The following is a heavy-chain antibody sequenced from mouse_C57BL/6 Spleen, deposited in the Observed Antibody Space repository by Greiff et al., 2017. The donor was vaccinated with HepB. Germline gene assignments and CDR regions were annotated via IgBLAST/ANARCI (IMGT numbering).Heavy chain of an antibody. CDR1: GYTFTDYE. CDR3: TRKRITTVEGYFDV. J-gene: IGHJ1*03. Sequence: VKVVESGAELVRPGASVTLSCKASGYTFTDYEMHWVKQTPVHGLEWIGAIDPETGGTAYNQKFKGKAILTADKSSSTAYMELRSLTSEDSAVYYCTRKRITTVEGYFDVWGTGTTVTVSS. V-gene: IGHV1-15*01. D-gene: IGHD1-1*01. CDR2: IDPETGGT.